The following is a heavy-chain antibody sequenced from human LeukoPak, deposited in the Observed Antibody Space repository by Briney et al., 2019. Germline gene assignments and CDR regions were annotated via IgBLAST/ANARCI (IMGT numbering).Heavy chain of an antibody. Sequence: PGGSLRLSCAASGFTFSNAWMSWVRQAPRKGLEWVGRIKSKTDGGTTDYAAPVKGRFTISRDDSKNTLYLQMNSLKTEDTAVYYCTTDITIFGVVTNDYWGQGTLVTVSS. CDR2: IKSKTDGGTT. D-gene: IGHD3-3*01. V-gene: IGHV3-15*01. J-gene: IGHJ4*02. CDR1: GFTFSNAW. CDR3: TTDITIFGVVTNDY.